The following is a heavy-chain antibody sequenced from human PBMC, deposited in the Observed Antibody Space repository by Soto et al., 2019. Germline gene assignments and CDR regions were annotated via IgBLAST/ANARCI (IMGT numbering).Heavy chain of an antibody. J-gene: IGHJ4*02. CDR2: ISYSGGNT. Sequence: GGSLRLSCASSGFTFSSFGMILVRQATGKGLEWVSSISYSGGNTYYADSVKGRFTISRDNSKNTLYLQMNSLRAEDTAVYYCAKTSGYSYGYFDYWGQGTLVTVSS. CDR3: AKTSGYSYGYFDY. CDR1: GFTFSSFG. V-gene: IGHV3-23*01. D-gene: IGHD5-18*01.